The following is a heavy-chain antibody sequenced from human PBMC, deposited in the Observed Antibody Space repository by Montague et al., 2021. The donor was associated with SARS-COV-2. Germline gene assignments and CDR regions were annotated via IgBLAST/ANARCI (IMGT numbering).Heavy chain of an antibody. Sequence: SETLSLTCAVYGGSFSGYYWSWIRQPPGKGLEWIGEINHSGSTNXNPSLKSRVTISVDTSKNQFSLKLSSVTAADTAVYYCASGPRITMIVVVITDIWFDPWGQGTLVTGSS. CDR2: INHSGST. V-gene: IGHV4-34*01. J-gene: IGHJ5*02. D-gene: IGHD3-22*01. CDR1: GGSFSGYY. CDR3: ASGPRITMIVVVITDIWFDP.